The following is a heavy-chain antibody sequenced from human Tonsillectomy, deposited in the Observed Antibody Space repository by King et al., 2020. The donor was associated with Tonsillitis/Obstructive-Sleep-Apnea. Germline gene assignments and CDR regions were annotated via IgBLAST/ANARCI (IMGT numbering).Heavy chain of an antibody. D-gene: IGHD6-6*01. CDR2: INHSGST. CDR1: GGSFSGYY. CDR3: ARSYLSSPLYNWFDP. Sequence: VQLQQWGAGLLKPSETLSLTCAVYGGSFSGYYWSWIRQPPGKGLEWIGEINHSGSTNYNPSPKSRVTISVDTSKNQFSLKLSSVTAADTAVYYCARSYLSSPLYNWFDPWGQGTLVTVSS. J-gene: IGHJ5*02. V-gene: IGHV4-34*01.